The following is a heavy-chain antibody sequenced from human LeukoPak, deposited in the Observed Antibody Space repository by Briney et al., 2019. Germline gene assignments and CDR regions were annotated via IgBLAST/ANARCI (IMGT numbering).Heavy chain of an antibody. V-gene: IGHV3-30*18. J-gene: IGHJ3*02. D-gene: IGHD1-1*01. CDR3: AKYAYNWNAPDGFDM. CDR1: GFTFSSYG. Sequence: GGSLRLSCAASGFTFSSYGMHWVRQAPGKGLEWVAVISYDGSNKYYADSVKGRFSISRDNSESTLFLQMNSLTTDDTSVYFCAKYAYNWNAPDGFDMWGQGTMVIVSS. CDR2: ISYDGSNK.